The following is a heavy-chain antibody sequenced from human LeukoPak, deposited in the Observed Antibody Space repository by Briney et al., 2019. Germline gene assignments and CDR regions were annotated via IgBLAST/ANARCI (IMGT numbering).Heavy chain of an antibody. J-gene: IGHJ4*02. D-gene: IGHD3-3*01. CDR1: GFTFSSYA. Sequence: GGSLRLSCAPAGFTFSSYAMSWVRQAPGKGLEWVSAISGSGGSTYYADSVKGRFTISRDNSKNTLYLQMNSLRAEDTAVYYCAKVRDDFWSGYYIEGISVFDYWGQGTLVTVSS. CDR3: AKVRDDFWSGYYIEGISVFDY. V-gene: IGHV3-23*01. CDR2: ISGSGGST.